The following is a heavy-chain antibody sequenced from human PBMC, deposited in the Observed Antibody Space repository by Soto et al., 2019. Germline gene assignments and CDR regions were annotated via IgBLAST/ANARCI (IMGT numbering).Heavy chain of an antibody. CDR3: ARDTNSLDH. V-gene: IGHV4-38-2*02. CDR1: NYSINSGFF. CDR2: IFHTGDT. J-gene: IGHJ4*02. D-gene: IGHD3-16*01. Sequence: PSETLSLTCSFSNYSINSGFFWGWIRQPPGKGLEWIGSIFHTGDTYYNPSLKSRITMSVDTSRNQFSLKLTSLTAADTAVYYCARDTNSLDHWGQGTLVTVSS.